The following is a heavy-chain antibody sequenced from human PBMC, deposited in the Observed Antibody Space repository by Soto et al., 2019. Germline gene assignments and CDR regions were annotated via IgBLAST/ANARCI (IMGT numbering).Heavy chain of an antibody. CDR3: ASSMVRGVINYFQH. D-gene: IGHD3-10*01. Sequence: QLQLQESGPGLVKPSETLSLTCTVSGGSISSSSYYWGWIRQPPGKGLEWIGSIYYSGSTYYNPSLKIRVTISVDTSKNQFSLKLSSETAADTAVYYCASSMVRGVINYFQHWGQGTLVTVSS. CDR1: GGSISSSSYY. V-gene: IGHV4-39*01. J-gene: IGHJ1*01. CDR2: IYYSGST.